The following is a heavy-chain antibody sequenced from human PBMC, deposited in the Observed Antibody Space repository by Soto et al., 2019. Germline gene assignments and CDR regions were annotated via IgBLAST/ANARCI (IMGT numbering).Heavy chain of an antibody. Sequence: QVQLVQSGAEVVKPGASVKVSCKASGYTFRDYYVHWVRQAPGQGLEGMGWINPNSAGTDYAQKFQGRVTMTKDTSISTAYMELSSLRSDDTAVYYCARGASRAVLVHNDGVDVWGQGTKVTVSS. J-gene: IGHJ6*02. CDR1: GYTFRDYY. CDR3: ARGASRAVLVHNDGVDV. V-gene: IGHV1-2*02. CDR2: INPNSAGT. D-gene: IGHD3-10*01.